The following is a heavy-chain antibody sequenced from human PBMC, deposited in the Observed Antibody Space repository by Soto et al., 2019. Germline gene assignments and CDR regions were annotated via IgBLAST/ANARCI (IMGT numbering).Heavy chain of an antibody. Sequence: SATLSLTCTVSGGSLSSYHWSWIRQSPGQGLEWIGYVFYNGSTRYNPDLKRRVTISVDTSKNQFSLKLSSVRAAETGPIYCQMSYSCTFYVYDTWGQSILVTVSS. CDR1: GGSLSSYH. CDR3: QMSYSCTFYVYDT. D-gene: IGHD2-2*01. CDR2: VFYNGST. J-gene: IGHJ5*02. V-gene: IGHV4-59*01.